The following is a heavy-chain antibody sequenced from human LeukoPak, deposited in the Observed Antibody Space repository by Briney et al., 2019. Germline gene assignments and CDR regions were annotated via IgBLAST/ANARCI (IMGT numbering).Heavy chain of an antibody. CDR2: ISSSTIRR. D-gene: IGHD5-18*01. CDR3: AKDLGWIQFGY. J-gene: IGHJ4*02. V-gene: IGHV3-23*01. Sequence: PGGSLRLSCAASGFTFSSYAMSWVRQAPGKGLEWVSDISSSTIRRNYADSVKGRFTISRDNSKNTLYLQMNSLRAEDTAVYYCAKDLGWIQFGYWGQGALVTVSS. CDR1: GFTFSSYA.